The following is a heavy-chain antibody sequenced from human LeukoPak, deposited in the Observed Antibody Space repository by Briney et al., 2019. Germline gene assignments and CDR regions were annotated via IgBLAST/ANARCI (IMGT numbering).Heavy chain of an antibody. D-gene: IGHD5-24*01. CDR3: ARGKWLQLFQYYFDY. Sequence: GGSLRLSCAASGFTFSRYGMSWVRQAPGKGLEWVSAISGSGGSTYYADSVKGRFTISRDNSKNTLYLQMNSLRAEDTAVYYCARGKWLQLFQYYFDYWGQGTLVTVSS. V-gene: IGHV3-23*01. CDR1: GFTFSRYG. CDR2: ISGSGGST. J-gene: IGHJ4*02.